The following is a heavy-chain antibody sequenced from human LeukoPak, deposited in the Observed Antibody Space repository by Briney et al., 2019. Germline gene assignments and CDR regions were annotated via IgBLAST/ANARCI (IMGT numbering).Heavy chain of an antibody. V-gene: IGHV1-18*01. Sequence: GASVKVSCKASGYTFTSYGISWVRQAPGQELEWMGWISGYNGNTNYAQKLQGRVTMTIDTSTSTAYMELRSLRSDDTAVYYCARSGSYYEADTFDIWGQGTMVTVSS. J-gene: IGHJ3*02. CDR3: ARSGSYYEADTFDI. D-gene: IGHD1-26*01. CDR1: GYTFTSYG. CDR2: ISGYNGNT.